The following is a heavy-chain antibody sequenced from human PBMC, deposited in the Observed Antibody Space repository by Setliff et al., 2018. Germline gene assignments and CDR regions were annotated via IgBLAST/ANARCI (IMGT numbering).Heavy chain of an antibody. CDR1: GGSISSRSYY. Sequence: SETLSLTCTVSGGSISSRSYYWGWIRQPPGKGLEWIGSIYYSGSTYYKPSLKSRVTISVDTSKNQFSLKLSSVTAADTAVYYCARVPSYGSGSYYYYYDGMDVWGQGTTVTVSS. D-gene: IGHD3-10*01. CDR2: IYYSGST. V-gene: IGHV4-39*07. CDR3: ARVPSYGSGSYYYYYDGMDV. J-gene: IGHJ6*02.